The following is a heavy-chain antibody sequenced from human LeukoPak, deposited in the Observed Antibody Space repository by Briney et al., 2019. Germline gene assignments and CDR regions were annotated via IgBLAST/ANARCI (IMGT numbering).Heavy chain of an antibody. D-gene: IGHD5-24*01. J-gene: IGHJ4*02. CDR1: GFTFSSYA. V-gene: IGHV3-30*18. Sequence: GGSLRLSCAASGFTFSSYAMSWVRQAPGKGLEWVAVISYDGSNKYYADSVKGRFTISRDNSKSTLYLQMNSLRTEDTAVYYCAKGDGYPYYFDYWGQGTLVTVSS. CDR3: AKGDGYPYYFDY. CDR2: ISYDGSNK.